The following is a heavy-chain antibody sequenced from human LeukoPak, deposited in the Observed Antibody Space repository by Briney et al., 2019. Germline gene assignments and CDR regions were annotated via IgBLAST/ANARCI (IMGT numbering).Heavy chain of an antibody. Sequence: GGSLRLSCAASGFTFDDYGMSWVRQAPGKGLEWVSGITWNAGSTGYADSVKGRFTISRDNAKNSLYLQMNSLRAEDTAVYYCAKNYDSSGYYTLYFDYWGQGTLVTVSS. D-gene: IGHD3-22*01. J-gene: IGHJ4*02. V-gene: IGHV3-20*04. CDR3: AKNYDSSGYYTLYFDY. CDR2: ITWNAGST. CDR1: GFTFDDYG.